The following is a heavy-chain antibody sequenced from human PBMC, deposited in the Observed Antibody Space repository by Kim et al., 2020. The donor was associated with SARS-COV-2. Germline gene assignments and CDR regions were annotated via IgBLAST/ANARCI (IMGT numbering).Heavy chain of an antibody. CDR3: ARAGWDDSSGYYYFGRRVRPQYGMDV. CDR1: GGSFSGYY. Sequence: SETLSLTCAVYGGSFSGYYWSWIRQPPGKGLEWIGEINHSGSTNSNPSSKSGVTISLDTSKNQFPLKLSSLTAADTAVYYCARAGWDDSSGYYYFGRRVRPQYGMDVWGQGTPVTVSS. V-gene: IGHV4-34*01. CDR2: INHSGST. D-gene: IGHD3-22*01. J-gene: IGHJ6*02.